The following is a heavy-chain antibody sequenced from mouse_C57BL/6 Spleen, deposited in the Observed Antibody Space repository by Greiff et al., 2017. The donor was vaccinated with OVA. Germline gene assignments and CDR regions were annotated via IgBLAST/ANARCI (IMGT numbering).Heavy chain of an antibody. D-gene: IGHD2-3*01. CDR1: FYPFPLYF. CDR2: IDPSYRYT. Sequence: PLPPPCSSLFLPFSSFPLSFPSSFYPFPLYFIHFFHPRPGQFLYFLLYIDPSYRYTNYNQKFKGKSTLTVDKSSSTAYMQLSSLTSEDSAVYYCARKFGDGYFYFDYWGQGTTLTVSS. V-gene: IGHV1-69*01. J-gene: IGHJ2*01. CDR3: ARKFGDGYFYFDY.